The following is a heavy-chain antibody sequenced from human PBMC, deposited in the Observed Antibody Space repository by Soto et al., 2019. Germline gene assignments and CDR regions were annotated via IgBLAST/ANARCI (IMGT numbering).Heavy chain of an antibody. CDR1: GFTFSSYA. CDR2: ISYDGSNK. V-gene: IGHV3-30-3*01. Sequence: GGSLRLSCAASGFTFSSYAMHWVRQAPGKGLEWVAVISYDGSNKYYADSVKGRFTISRDNSKNTLYLQMNSLRAEDTAVYYCARKRYSSGWLGSWYYYGMDVWGQGTTVTVSS. CDR3: ARKRYSSGWLGSWYYYGMDV. J-gene: IGHJ6*02. D-gene: IGHD6-19*01.